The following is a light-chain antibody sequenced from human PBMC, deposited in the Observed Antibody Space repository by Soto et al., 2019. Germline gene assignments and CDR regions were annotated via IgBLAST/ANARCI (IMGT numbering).Light chain of an antibody. CDR2: DAS. CDR3: QQRSNWPPVT. CDR1: QSVSSS. Sequence: EIVLTQSPATLSLSPGERATLSCRASQSVSSSLAWYQQKPGQAPRLLIYDASSRATGIPARFSRSGSGTDFTLTISSLEPEDFAVYYCQQRSNWPPVTFGQGTRLEIK. V-gene: IGKV3-11*01. J-gene: IGKJ5*01.